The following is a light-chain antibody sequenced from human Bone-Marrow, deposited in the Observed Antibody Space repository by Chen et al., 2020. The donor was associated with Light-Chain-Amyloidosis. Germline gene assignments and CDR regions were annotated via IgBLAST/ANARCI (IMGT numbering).Light chain of an antibody. Sequence: SYVLTQPSSVSVAPGQTATIACGGNNIGSTSVHWYQQTPGQAPRLVVDDDSDRPSGPPERLSGSNSGNTATLASSRGEARGEADYYCQVWDRSSDRPVFGGGTKLTVL. V-gene: IGLV3-21*02. CDR1: NIGSTS. CDR2: DDS. J-gene: IGLJ3*02. CDR3: QVWDRSSDRPV.